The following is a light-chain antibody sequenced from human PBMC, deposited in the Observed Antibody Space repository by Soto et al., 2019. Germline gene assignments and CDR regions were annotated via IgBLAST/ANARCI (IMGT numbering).Light chain of an antibody. CDR1: SSDVGSYNL. V-gene: IGLV2-23*02. J-gene: IGLJ1*01. CDR2: EVS. CDR3: CSYAGSSSPYV. Sequence: QSVLTQPASVSGSPGQSITISCTGTSSDVGSYNLVSWYQQHPGKAPKLMIYEVSKRPSGVSNRFSGSKSGNTASLTISGLQAEGEADYYCCSYAGSSSPYVFGTGTQVTVL.